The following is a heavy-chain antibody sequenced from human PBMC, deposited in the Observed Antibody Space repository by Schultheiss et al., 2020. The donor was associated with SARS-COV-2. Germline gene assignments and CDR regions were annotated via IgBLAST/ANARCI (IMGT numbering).Heavy chain of an antibody. CDR3: ARYCSSTSCPTDYYYMDV. V-gene: IGHV3-21*01. CDR2: ISGSGGST. CDR1: GFTFSSYA. D-gene: IGHD2-2*01. J-gene: IGHJ6*03. Sequence: GESLKISCAASGFTFSSYAMHWVRQAPGKGLEWVSAISGSGGSTYYADSVKGRFTISRDNAKNSLYLQMNSLRAEDTAVYYCARYCSSTSCPTDYYYMDVWGKGTTVTVSS.